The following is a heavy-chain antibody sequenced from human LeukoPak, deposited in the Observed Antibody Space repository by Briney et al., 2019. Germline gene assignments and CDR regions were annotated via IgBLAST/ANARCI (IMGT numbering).Heavy chain of an antibody. CDR1: GGSVSSGSYY. J-gene: IGHJ4*02. D-gene: IGHD5-12*01. CDR3: ARGLGYSGYASFDY. V-gene: IGHV4-61*01. CDR2: IYYSGST. Sequence: SETLSPTCTVSGGSVSSGSYYWSWIRQPPGKGLEWIGYIYYSGSTNYNPSLKSRVTISVDTSKNQFSLKLSSVTAADTAVYYCARGLGYSGYASFDYWGQGTLVTVSS.